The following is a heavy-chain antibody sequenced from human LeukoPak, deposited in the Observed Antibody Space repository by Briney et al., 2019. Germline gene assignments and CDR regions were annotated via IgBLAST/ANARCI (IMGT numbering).Heavy chain of an antibody. CDR2: ISSDGSNK. D-gene: IGHD1-26*01. CDR1: GFTFSSYA. Sequence: GGSLRLSCAASGFTFSSYAMHWVRQAPGKGLEWVALISSDGSNKYHGDSVKGRFTISRDNSKNTLYLQMNRMRAADTAVYYCARELIVGATEGGAFDYWGQGTLVTVSS. J-gene: IGHJ4*02. V-gene: IGHV3-30*04. CDR3: ARELIVGATEGGAFDY.